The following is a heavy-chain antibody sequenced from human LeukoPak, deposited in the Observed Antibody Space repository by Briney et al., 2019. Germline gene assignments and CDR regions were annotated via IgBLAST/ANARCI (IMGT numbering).Heavy chain of an antibody. Sequence: GGSLRLSCAASGFTFCIYEMNWVRQAPGKGLEWVSYISSSGSTIYYADSVKGRFTISRDNAKNSLYLQMNSLRAEDTAVYYCARDRYYDSSGYSFDYWGQGTLVTVSS. J-gene: IGHJ4*02. CDR1: GFTFCIYE. D-gene: IGHD3-22*01. V-gene: IGHV3-48*03. CDR3: ARDRYYDSSGYSFDY. CDR2: ISSSGSTI.